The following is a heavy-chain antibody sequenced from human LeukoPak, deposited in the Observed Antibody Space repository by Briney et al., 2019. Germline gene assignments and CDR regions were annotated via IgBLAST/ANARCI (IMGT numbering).Heavy chain of an antibody. Sequence: GSLRLSCAASGFTFSSYSMNWVRQAPGKGLVWVSRISSDGSSTRYADSVKGRFTISRDNAKNTLFLQMNSLRAEDTAVYYCARDNNWNYPDYWGQGTLVTVSS. CDR1: GFTFSSYS. V-gene: IGHV3-74*01. J-gene: IGHJ4*02. CDR2: ISSDGSST. CDR3: ARDNNWNYPDY. D-gene: IGHD1-7*01.